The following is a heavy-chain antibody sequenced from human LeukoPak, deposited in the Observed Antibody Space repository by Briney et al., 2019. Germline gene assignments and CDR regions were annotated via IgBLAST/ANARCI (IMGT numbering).Heavy chain of an antibody. CDR2: INHSGST. V-gene: IGHV4-34*01. J-gene: IGHJ4*02. Sequence: SETLSLTCAVYGGSFSGYYWSRIRQPPGKGLEWIGEINHSGSTNYNPPLKSRVTISVDTSKNQFSLKLSSVTAADTAVYYCARGLQDTAMGYFDYWGQGTLVTVSS. CDR3: ARGLQDTAMGYFDY. D-gene: IGHD5-18*01. CDR1: GGSFSGYY.